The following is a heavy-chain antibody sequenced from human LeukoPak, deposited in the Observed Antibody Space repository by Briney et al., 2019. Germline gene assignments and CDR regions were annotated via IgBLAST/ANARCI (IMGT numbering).Heavy chain of an antibody. CDR1: GFSFRTHW. CDR3: AKWMGRDS. CDR2: INQDGRKK. D-gene: IGHD6-19*01. J-gene: IGHJ4*02. V-gene: IGHV3-7*02. Sequence: GGSLRLSCAASGFSFRTHWMSWVRQAPGKGLEWVANINQDGRKKFYVDSVEGRFTISRDDAKTSLFLQMNSLRVEDTAVYYCAKWMGRDSWGQGTLVIVSS.